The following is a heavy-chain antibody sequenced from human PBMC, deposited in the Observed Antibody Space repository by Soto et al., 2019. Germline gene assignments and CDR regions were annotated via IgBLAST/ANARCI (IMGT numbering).Heavy chain of an antibody. J-gene: IGHJ4*02. CDR1: GGSISSYY. V-gene: IGHV4-59*01. D-gene: IGHD2-15*01. CDR3: AAGYCSGGSCSDHFDY. CDR2: IYYSGST. Sequence: GTLSLTCTVSGGSISSYYWSWIRQPAGKGLEWIGYIYYSGSTNYNPSLKSRVTISVDTSKNQFSLKLRSVTAADTAVYYCAAGYCSGGSCSDHFDYWGQGTLVTVSS.